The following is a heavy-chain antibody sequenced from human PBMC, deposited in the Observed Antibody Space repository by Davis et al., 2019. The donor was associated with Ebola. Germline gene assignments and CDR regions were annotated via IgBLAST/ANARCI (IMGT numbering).Heavy chain of an antibody. D-gene: IGHD3-22*01. CDR1: GGSISSYY. CDR2: IYYSGST. Sequence: PSETLSLTCTVSGGSISSYYWSWIRQPAGKGLEWIGYIYYSGSTNYNPSLKSRVTISVDTSKNQFSLKLSSVTAADTAVYYCARSSYDSSGYTYNFDYWGQGTLVTVSS. V-gene: IGHV4-59*01. J-gene: IGHJ4*02. CDR3: ARSSYDSSGYTYNFDY.